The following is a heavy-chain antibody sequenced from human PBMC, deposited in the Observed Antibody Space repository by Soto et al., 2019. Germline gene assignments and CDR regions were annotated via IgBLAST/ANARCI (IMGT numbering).Heavy chain of an antibody. V-gene: IGHV3-7*01. CDR1: GFTFSSYW. J-gene: IGHJ3*02. Sequence: GGSLRLSCAASGFTFSSYWMSWVRQAPGKGLEWVANIKQDGSEKYYVDSVKGRFTISRDNAKNSLYLQMNSLRAEDTAVYYCARAKSQRPDAFDIWGQGTMVTVSS. D-gene: IGHD2-2*01. CDR3: ARAKSQRPDAFDI. CDR2: IKQDGSEK.